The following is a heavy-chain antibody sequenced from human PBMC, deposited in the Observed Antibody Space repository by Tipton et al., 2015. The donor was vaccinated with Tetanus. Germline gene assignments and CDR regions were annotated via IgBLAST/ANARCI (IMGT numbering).Heavy chain of an antibody. Sequence: TLSLTCTVSGASFSSGDYYWSWIRKPPGKDLEWIGYIYQTGTTYYNPSLKGRVTISIDSSKNQFSLKLTSVTAADTAVYYCARDERYGDYAYWGQGAMVTVSP. D-gene: IGHD4-17*01. CDR3: ARDERYGDYAY. J-gene: IGHJ4*02. CDR2: IYQTGTT. V-gene: IGHV4-30-4*01. CDR1: GASFSSGDYY.